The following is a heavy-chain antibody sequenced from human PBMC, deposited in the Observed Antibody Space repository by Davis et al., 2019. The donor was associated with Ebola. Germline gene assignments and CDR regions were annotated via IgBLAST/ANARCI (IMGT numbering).Heavy chain of an antibody. CDR3: ARGYCSGIGCAFDS. CDR2: ISYDGSNK. V-gene: IGHV3-30-3*01. Sequence: GGSLRLSCAASGFTFSTYWMHWVRQAPGKGLEWVAVISYDGSNKYYADSVKGRFTISRDNSKNTLYLEMNSLTSEDTAIYYCARGYCSGIGCAFDSWGQGILVTVSS. D-gene: IGHD2-2*01. CDR1: GFTFSTYW. J-gene: IGHJ4*02.